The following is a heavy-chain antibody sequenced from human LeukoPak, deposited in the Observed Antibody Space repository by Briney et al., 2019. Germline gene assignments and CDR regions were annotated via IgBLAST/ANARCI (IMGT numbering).Heavy chain of an antibody. CDR3: ARGFAVYCSSTSCYQDY. CDR2: MNPNSGNT. CDR1: GYTFTSYD. V-gene: IGHV1-8*03. D-gene: IGHD2-2*01. J-gene: IGHJ4*02. Sequence: ASVKVSCXASGYTFTSYDINWVRLATGQGLEWMGWMNPNSGNTGYAQKFQGRVTITRNTSISTAYMELSSLRSEDTAVYYCARGFAVYCSSTSCYQDYWGQGTLVTVSS.